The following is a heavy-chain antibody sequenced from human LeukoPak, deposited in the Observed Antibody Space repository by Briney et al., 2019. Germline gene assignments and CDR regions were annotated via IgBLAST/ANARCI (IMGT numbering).Heavy chain of an antibody. D-gene: IGHD3-22*01. Sequence: ASVKVSCKASGYTFTTSYMHWVRRAPGQGLEWMGIINPSGGSTSYAQNFQGRITMTRDTSTSTVYMELSSLRSEDTAVYYCARRDSSGYYYFDYWGQGTLVTVSS. CDR1: GYTFTTSY. CDR3: ARRDSSGYYYFDY. V-gene: IGHV1-46*01. CDR2: INPSGGST. J-gene: IGHJ4*02.